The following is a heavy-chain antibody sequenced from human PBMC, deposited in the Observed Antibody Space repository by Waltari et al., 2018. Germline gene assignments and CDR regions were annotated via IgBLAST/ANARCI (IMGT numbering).Heavy chain of an antibody. V-gene: IGHV3-23*04. J-gene: IGHJ6*02. CDR3: VRRDYYAMDV. CDR1: GFTFSNYA. CDR2: SSGTGTDR. Sequence: EVQLVDSGGGLVQPGGSLRPSWAASGFTFSNYAMSWVRQAPGKGLEWVSGSSGTGTDRHYADSVKGRFTISRDNSKNTLFLQMNSLRAEDTAVYYCVRRDYYAMDVWGQGTTVTVSS.